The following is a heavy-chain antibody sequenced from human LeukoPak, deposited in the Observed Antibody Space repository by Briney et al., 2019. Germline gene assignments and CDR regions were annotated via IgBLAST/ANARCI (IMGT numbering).Heavy chain of an antibody. V-gene: IGHV3-30*02. CDR1: GFTFNSYG. CDR3: ARGGYGDYDY. D-gene: IGHD4-17*01. Sequence: GGSLRLSCAASGFTFNSYGMHWVRQAPGKGLEWVAFIRYDGSNKYYADSVKGRFTISRDNSKNTLSLQMNSLRAEDTAVYYCARGGYGDYDYWGQGTLVTVSS. CDR2: IRYDGSNK. J-gene: IGHJ4*02.